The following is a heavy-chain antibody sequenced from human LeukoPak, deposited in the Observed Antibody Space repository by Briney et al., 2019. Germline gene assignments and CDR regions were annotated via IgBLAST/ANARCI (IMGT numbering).Heavy chain of an antibody. CDR2: ISSSGSTI. CDR1: GFTFSSYA. V-gene: IGHV3-11*04. CDR3: ARGRPLRYFVHLYFDY. J-gene: IGHJ4*02. D-gene: IGHD3-9*01. Sequence: GGSLRLSCAASGFTFSSYAMSWIRQAPGKGLEWVSYISSSGSTIYYADSVKGRFTISRDNAKNSLYLQMNSLRAEDTAVYYCARGRPLRYFVHLYFDYWGQGTLVTVSS.